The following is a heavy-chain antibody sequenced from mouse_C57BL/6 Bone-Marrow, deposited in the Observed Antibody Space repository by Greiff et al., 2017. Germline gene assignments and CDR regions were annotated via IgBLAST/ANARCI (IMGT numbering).Heavy chain of an antibody. J-gene: IGHJ4*01. CDR1: GYAFTNYL. CDR2: INPGSGGT. CDR3: ARRGLLYAMDY. V-gene: IGHV1-54*01. D-gene: IGHD6-2*01. Sequence: QVQLQQSGAELVRPGTSVKVSCKASGYAFTNYLIEWVKQRPGQGLEWIGVINPGSGGTNYNVKFKGKATLTADKSSSTAYMQLSSLTSEDSAVYFCARRGLLYAMDYWGQGTSVTVSS.